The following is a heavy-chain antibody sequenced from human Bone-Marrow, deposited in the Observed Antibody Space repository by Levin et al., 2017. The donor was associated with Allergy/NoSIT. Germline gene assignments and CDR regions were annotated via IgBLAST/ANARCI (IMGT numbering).Heavy chain of an antibody. CDR3: GKDIVDAKGSSAHYYYAMDV. V-gene: IGHV3-43*01. Sequence: PGGSLRLSCVGSGFNIDDYTMHWVRQAPGKGLEFVSFLSWDGGSRYYADSVKGRFTISRDIGKKSLYLEMNRLRVEDTALYYCGKDIVDAKGSSAHYYYAMDVLGQGTMVTVS. CDR2: LSWDGGSR. CDR1: GFNIDDYT. D-gene: IGHD1-26*01. J-gene: IGHJ6*02.